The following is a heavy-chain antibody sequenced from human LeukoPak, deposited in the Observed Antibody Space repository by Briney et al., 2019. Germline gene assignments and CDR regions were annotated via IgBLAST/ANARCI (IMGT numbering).Heavy chain of an antibody. V-gene: IGHV1-18*01. CDR1: GYTFTSYG. Sequence: ASVKVSCKASGYTFTSYGISWVRQAPGQGLEWMGWISAYNGNTNYARKLQGRVTMTTDTSTSTAYMELRSLRSDDTAVYYCARVFSRLGSSGWFDPWGQGTLVTVSS. CDR2: ISAYNGNT. D-gene: IGHD6-19*01. J-gene: IGHJ5*02. CDR3: ARVFSRLGSSGWFDP.